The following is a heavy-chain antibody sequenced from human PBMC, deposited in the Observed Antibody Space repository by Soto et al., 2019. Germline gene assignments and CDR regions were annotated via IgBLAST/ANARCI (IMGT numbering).Heavy chain of an antibody. Sequence: TSETLSLTCTVSGGSISSGCYYWSWIRQPPGKGLEWIGEINHSGSTNYNPSLKSRVTISVDTSKNQFSLKLSSVTAADTAVYYCARFVRNSSSYDLRGEYYFDYWGQGTLVTVSS. V-gene: IGHV4-39*07. CDR2: INHSGST. CDR3: ARFVRNSSSYDLRGEYYFDY. J-gene: IGHJ4*02. D-gene: IGHD6-6*01. CDR1: GGSISSGCYY.